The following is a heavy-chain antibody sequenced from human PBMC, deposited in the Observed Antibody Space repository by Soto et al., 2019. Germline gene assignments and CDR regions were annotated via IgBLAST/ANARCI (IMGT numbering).Heavy chain of an antibody. D-gene: IGHD4-17*01. CDR2: ISYDGSNE. J-gene: IGHJ4*02. CDR3: AKGEGHDYGDYSYFDY. V-gene: IGHV3-30*18. CDR1: GFAFNKSA. Sequence: VGSLRLSCAASGFAFNKSAMDWVRQAPGKGLEWVAVISYDGSNEYYADSVKGRFTISRDNSKNTLFLQMNSLRAEDTAVYYCAKGEGHDYGDYSYFDYWGQGSLVTVSS.